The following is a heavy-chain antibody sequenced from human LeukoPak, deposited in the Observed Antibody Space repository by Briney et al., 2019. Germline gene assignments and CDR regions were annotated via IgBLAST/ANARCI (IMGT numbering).Heavy chain of an antibody. CDR2: IKEDGSEK. CDR3: ARGIWYFDY. V-gene: IGHV3-7*01. J-gene: IGHJ4*02. CDR1: GFTFSSYW. Sequence: PGGSLRLSCAGSGFTFSSYWMTWVRQAPGKGLEWVANIKEDGSEKYYVDSVKGRFTISRDNAKNSLYLQMNSLRAEDTAVYYCARGIWYFDYWGQGTLVTVSS. D-gene: IGHD3-16*01.